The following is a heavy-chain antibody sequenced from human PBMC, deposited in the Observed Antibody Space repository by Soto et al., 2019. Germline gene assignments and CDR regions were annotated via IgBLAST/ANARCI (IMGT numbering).Heavy chain of an antibody. D-gene: IGHD3-3*01. J-gene: IGHJ6*03. CDR3: ARGLASYDFWTGYRVNYYFMDV. V-gene: IGHV4-34*01. Sequence: SETLSLTCAVYGGSFSGYYWSWVRQPPGKGLEWIGEINHSGSANYSPSLKSRVTISVDTSKNQFSLKLSSATAADTAVYYCARGLASYDFWTGYRVNYYFMDVWGKGTTVTVSS. CDR2: INHSGSA. CDR1: GGSFSGYY.